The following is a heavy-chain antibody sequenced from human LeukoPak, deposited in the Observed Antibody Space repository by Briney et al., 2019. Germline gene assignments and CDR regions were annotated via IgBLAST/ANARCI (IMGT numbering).Heavy chain of an antibody. CDR3: ARDRSDYPPGLFDY. CDR2: IKQDGSEK. D-gene: IGHD4-17*01. J-gene: IGHJ4*02. V-gene: IGHV3-7*01. CDR1: GFTFSSYW. Sequence: GGSLRLSCAASGFTFSSYWMSWVRQAPGKGLEWVANIKQDGSEKYYVDSVKGRFTISRDNAKNSLYLQMNSLRAEDTAVYYCARDRSDYPPGLFDYWGQGTLVTVSS.